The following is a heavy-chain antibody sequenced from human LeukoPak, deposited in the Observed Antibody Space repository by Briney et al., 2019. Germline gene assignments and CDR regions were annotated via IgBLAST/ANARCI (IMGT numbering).Heavy chain of an antibody. CDR1: GYTFTGYY. CDR3: ASTWNDVFAAFDI. V-gene: IGHV1-2*02. CDR2: INPNSGGT. Sequence: ASVKVSCKASGYTFTGYYMHWVRQAPGQGLEWMGWINPNSGGTNYAQKFQGRVTMTRDTSISTAYMELSRLRSDDTAVYYCASTWNDVFAAFDIWGQGTMVTVSS. D-gene: IGHD1-1*01. J-gene: IGHJ3*02.